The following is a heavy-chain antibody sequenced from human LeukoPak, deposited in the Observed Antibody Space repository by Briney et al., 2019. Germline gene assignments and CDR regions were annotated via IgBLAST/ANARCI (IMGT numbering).Heavy chain of an antibody. CDR3: ARDVSPTYYYGSGSNGMDV. D-gene: IGHD3-10*01. V-gene: IGHV3-30*02. CDR2: IRYDGSNK. J-gene: IGHJ6*02. Sequence: GGSLRLSCAASGFTFSSYGMHWVRQAPGKGLEWVAFIRYDGSNKYYADSVKGRFTISRDNSKNTLYLQMNSLRAEDTAVYYCARDVSPTYYYGSGSNGMDVWGQGTTVTVSS. CDR1: GFTFSSYG.